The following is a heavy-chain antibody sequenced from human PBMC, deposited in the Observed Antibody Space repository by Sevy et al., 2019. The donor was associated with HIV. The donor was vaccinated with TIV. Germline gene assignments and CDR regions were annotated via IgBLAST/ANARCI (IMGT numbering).Heavy chain of an antibody. CDR3: ARDSTTRPRVLDY. V-gene: IGHV4-59*01. J-gene: IGHJ4*02. CDR2: IYFTGNT. CDR1: GGSISSYF. Sequence: SETLSLTCSVSGGSISSYFWTWVRQSPGKGLEWIGNIYFTGNTDYSPTFKSRVTLSLDTSKSQFSLTLKSVTAADTAIYFCARDSTTRPRVLDYWGQGTLVTVSS. D-gene: IGHD1-1*01.